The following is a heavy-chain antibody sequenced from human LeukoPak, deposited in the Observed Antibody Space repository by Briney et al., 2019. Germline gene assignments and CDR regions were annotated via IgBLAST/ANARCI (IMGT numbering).Heavy chain of an antibody. Sequence: GSLRLSCAASGFTFSSYSMNWVRQPPGKGLEWIGEINHSGSTNYNPSLKSRVTISVDTSKNQFSLKLSSVTAADTAVYYCARVTGYMIEDYFDYWGQGTLVTVSS. CDR2: INHSGST. D-gene: IGHD3-22*01. J-gene: IGHJ4*02. V-gene: IGHV4-34*01. CDR1: GFTFSSYS. CDR3: ARVTGYMIEDYFDY.